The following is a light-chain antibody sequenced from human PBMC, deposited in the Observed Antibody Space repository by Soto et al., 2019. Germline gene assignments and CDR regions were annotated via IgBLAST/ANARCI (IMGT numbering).Light chain of an antibody. CDR3: QQYNNWPLT. V-gene: IGKV3D-15*01. Sequence: EVVLTQSPATLSLSPGERATLSCRASQSVSSYLAWFQQKFGQAPRLLIYGASNRATGIPDRFSGSGPGTEFTLTISSLQSEDFAVYYCQQYNNWPLTFGGGTKVDIK. J-gene: IGKJ4*01. CDR2: GAS. CDR1: QSVSSY.